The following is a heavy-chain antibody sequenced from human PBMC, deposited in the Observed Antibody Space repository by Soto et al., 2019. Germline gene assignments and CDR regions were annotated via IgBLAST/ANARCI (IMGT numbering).Heavy chain of an antibody. V-gene: IGHV3-23*01. CDR3: AKTFGSCWLLDY. J-gene: IGHJ4*02. D-gene: IGHD6-13*01. CDR1: GFTFSSYG. Sequence: EVQLLESGGGLVQPGGSLRLYCAASGFTFSSYGMSWVRQATGKGLEWLAAMSGSGGSVYYADSVKGRFTISRDNSKNTLFLQMSSLRAEDTAVYYCAKTFGSCWLLDYWVLGTLLTVSS. CDR2: MSGSGGSV.